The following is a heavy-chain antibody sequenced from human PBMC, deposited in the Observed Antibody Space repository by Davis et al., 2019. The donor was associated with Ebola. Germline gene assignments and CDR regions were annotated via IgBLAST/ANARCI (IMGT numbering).Heavy chain of an antibody. V-gene: IGHV3-30*18. Sequence: PGGSLRLSCAASGFTFSSYGMHWVRQAPGKGLEWVSVISYDVSNKYYADSVKGRFTISRDNSKNTLYLQMNSLRAEDTAVYYCTKSDYGDEIYYGMDVWGQGTTVTVSS. CDR1: GFTFSSYG. CDR2: ISYDVSNK. CDR3: TKSDYGDEIYYGMDV. J-gene: IGHJ6*02. D-gene: IGHD4-17*01.